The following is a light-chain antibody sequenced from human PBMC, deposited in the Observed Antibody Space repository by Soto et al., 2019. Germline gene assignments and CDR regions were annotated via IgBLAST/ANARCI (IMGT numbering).Light chain of an antibody. CDR1: SGHSSYI. V-gene: IGLV4-60*02. Sequence: QLVLTQSSSASASLGSSVKLTCTLSSGHSSYIIASHQQQPGKAPRYLMKLEGSGSYNKGSGVPDRFSGSSSGADRYLTISNLQFEDEADYYCETWDSNTHRVFGAGTTVTVL. J-gene: IGLJ3*02. CDR3: ETWDSNTHRV. CDR2: LEGSGSY.